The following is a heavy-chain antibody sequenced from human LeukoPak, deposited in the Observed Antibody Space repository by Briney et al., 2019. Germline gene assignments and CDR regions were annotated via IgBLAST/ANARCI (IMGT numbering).Heavy chain of an antibody. D-gene: IGHD6-6*01. J-gene: IGHJ3*01. CDR1: GFAFSSHF. Sequence: GGSLRLSCAASGFAFSSHFMNWVRQAPGKGLDWVSSIASSGSSIYYADSLKGRFTTSRDNAKNSLYLQINSLRPEGTAVYYCARERYSRSSHDALDLWGRGTMVTVSS. V-gene: IGHV3-21*01. CDR2: IASSGSSI. CDR3: ARERYSRSSHDALDL.